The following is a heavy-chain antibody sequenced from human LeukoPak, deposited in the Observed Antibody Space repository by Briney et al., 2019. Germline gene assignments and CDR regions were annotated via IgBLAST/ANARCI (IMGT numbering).Heavy chain of an antibody. D-gene: IGHD3-22*01. CDR2: IYYSGSA. Sequence: PSETLSLTCAVYGGSFSGYYWNWIRQPPGEGLEWIGYIYYSGSAHYNPSLKSRVTISVDTFKSQFSLNLNSVTASDTAVYYCARTPDTSGSFDYWGQGNLVTVSS. V-gene: IGHV4-59*01. CDR3: ARTPDTSGSFDY. J-gene: IGHJ4*02. CDR1: GGSFSGYY.